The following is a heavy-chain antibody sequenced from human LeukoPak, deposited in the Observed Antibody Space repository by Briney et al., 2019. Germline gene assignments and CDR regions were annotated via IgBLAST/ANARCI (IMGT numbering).Heavy chain of an antibody. V-gene: IGHV1-2*02. J-gene: IGHJ6*04. D-gene: IGHD6-19*01. Sequence: GASVKVSCKVSGYTLTELSMHWVRQAPGQGLEWMGWINPNSGGTNYAQKFQGRVTMTRDTSISTAYMELSRLRSDDTAVYYCARDGGNGARTRWYSSGWSSLDVWGKGTTVTISS. CDR1: GYTLTELS. CDR3: ARDGGNGARTRWYSSGWSSLDV. CDR2: INPNSGGT.